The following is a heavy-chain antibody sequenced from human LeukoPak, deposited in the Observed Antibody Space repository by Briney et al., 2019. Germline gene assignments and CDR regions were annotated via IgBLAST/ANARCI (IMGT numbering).Heavy chain of an antibody. CDR1: GFTFSASS. Sequence: GGSLKLSCAASGFTFSASSIHWVRQAPGKGLEWIGRLRSKTNNYATAYAASLKGRFTISRDDSRNTAYLQMNSLQTEDTAVYYCVRAGLRTTPFYFDYWGQGALVIVSS. J-gene: IGHJ4*02. D-gene: IGHD1-7*01. CDR3: VRAGLRTTPFYFDY. V-gene: IGHV3-73*01. CDR2: LRSKTNNYAT.